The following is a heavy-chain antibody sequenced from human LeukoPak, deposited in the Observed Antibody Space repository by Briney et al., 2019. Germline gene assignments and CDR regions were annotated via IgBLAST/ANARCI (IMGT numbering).Heavy chain of an antibody. D-gene: IGHD6-19*01. Sequence: GGSLRLSCAASAFMFSTYTMNWVRQAPGKGLEWVSSISPSTFSTYYADSVKGRFTISRDNAKNSLYLQMNSLRAEDTAIYYCARDSRGGSGWYGYFDLWGRGTLVTVSS. V-gene: IGHV3-21*01. CDR2: ISPSTFST. J-gene: IGHJ2*01. CDR1: AFMFSTYT. CDR3: ARDSRGGSGWYGYFDL.